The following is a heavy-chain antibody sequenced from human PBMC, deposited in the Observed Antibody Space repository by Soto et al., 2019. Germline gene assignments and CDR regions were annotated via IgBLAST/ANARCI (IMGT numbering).Heavy chain of an antibody. J-gene: IGHJ6*02. CDR3: ARESVPGFYYGMDV. Sequence: QVQLVESGGGLVKPGGSLRLSCAVSGFTFSDYYMSWIRQAPGKGLEWVSHISGRSDTNYADSVKGRFTTSSDDAKTSLYLQMNSLRAEATAIYYCARESVPGFYYGMDVWGQWTTVTVS. V-gene: IGHV3-11*06. CDR2: ISGRSDT. CDR1: GFTFSDYY.